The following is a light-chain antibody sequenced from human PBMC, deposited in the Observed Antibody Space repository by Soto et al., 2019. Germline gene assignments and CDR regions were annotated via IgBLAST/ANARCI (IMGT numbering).Light chain of an antibody. J-gene: IGKJ1*01. CDR3: QQYGGSSWT. CDR1: QSVSSTY. V-gene: IGKV3-20*01. CDR2: GAS. Sequence: EIVLTQSPGTLSLSPGERVTLSCRASQSVSSTYLGWYQQKPGQAPRLLIFGASNRATGIPDRFSGSGSGTDFTLTINRLEPEDFAVYYCQQYGGSSWTFGQGPKVEIK.